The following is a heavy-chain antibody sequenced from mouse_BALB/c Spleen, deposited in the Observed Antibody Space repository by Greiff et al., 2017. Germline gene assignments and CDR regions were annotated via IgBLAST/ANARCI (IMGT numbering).Heavy chain of an antibody. CDR2: ISYSGST. CDR3: AKTGSYYYAMDY. V-gene: IGHV3-2*02. J-gene: IGHJ4*01. D-gene: IGHD4-1*01. CDR1: GYSITSDYA. Sequence: EVKLQESGPGLVKPSQSLSLTCTVTGYSITSDYAWNWIRQFPGNKLEWMGYISYSGSTSYNPSLKSRISITRDTSKNQFFLQLNSVTTEDTATYYCAKTGSYYYAMDYWGQGTSVTVSS.